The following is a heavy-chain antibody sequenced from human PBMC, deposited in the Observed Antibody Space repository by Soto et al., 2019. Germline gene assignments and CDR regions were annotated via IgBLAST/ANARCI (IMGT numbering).Heavy chain of an antibody. CDR1: SAPLISRNYY. CDR3: ASHYFDSWTGHYTGVFYFDF. Sequence: SETRSLTSPVSSAPLISRNYYGSWIRQPPAEVLEWIGSMYHSGNTYYNPSLNSRVTISVDTSKNQFSLKLSSVTAADTALYFCASHYFDSWTGHYTGVFYFDFWGQGALVTVS. J-gene: IGHJ4*02. D-gene: IGHD3-9*01. V-gene: IGHV4-39*01. CDR2: MYHSGNT.